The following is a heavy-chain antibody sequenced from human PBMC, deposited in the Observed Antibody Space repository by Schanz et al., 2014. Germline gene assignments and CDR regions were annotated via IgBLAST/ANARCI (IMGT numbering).Heavy chain of an antibody. CDR1: GYTFTGYY. CDR3: ARNYGGHSEESDRYGMDV. Sequence: QVQLVQSGAEVKKPGASVRVSCKASGYTFTGYYMNWVRQAPGQGLEWMGWINPNSGGTDYAQKLQGRVTMTSATSTSTVYMELSSLRSEDTAVYYCARNYGGHSEESDRYGMDVWGQGTTVTVSS. CDR2: INPNSGGT. D-gene: IGHD4-17*01. V-gene: IGHV1-2*02. J-gene: IGHJ6*02.